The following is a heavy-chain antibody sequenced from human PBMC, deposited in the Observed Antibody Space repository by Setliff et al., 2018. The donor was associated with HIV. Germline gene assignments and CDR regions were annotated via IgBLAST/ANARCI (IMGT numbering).Heavy chain of an antibody. Sequence: NPSETLSLTCAVSAGSISSNTWWSWVRQPPGKGLEWIVKISHSGSTNYNPSLQSRVTISVDKSKNQFSLRLSSVTAADTAVYYWRREAQYRSSRYGRRVTGSDSLGQGIRV. V-gene: IGHV4-4*02. J-gene: IGHJ5*01. CDR2: ISHSGST. D-gene: IGHD6-13*01. CDR1: AGSISSNTW. CDR3: RREAQYRSSRYGRRVTGSDS.